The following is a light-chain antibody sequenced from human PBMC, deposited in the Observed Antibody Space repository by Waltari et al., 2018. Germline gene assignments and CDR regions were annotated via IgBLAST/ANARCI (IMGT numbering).Light chain of an antibody. V-gene: IGLV2-11*01. CDR1: SSDVGGYKY. CDR3: CSYAGSYVWV. J-gene: IGLJ3*02. CDR2: DVS. Sequence: QSALTQPRSVSGSPGQSVTLSCTGPSSDVGGYKYVSWYQQHPGKAPKLMIYDVSKRPSGVPDRFSGSKSGNTASLTISGLQAEDEADYYCCSYAGSYVWVFGGGTKLTVL.